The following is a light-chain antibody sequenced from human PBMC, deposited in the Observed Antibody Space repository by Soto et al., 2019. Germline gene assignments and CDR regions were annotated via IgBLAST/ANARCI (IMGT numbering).Light chain of an antibody. CDR2: EVT. CDR1: SGDIGSYNR. J-gene: IGLJ1*01. Sequence: QSVLTQPASVSGSPGQSITISCTGTSGDIGSYNRVSWYQQHPGKAPKLIIYEVTDRPSGVSNRFSGSKSGNTASLTISGLQAEDEAEYYCSSYTSSSTLVFGTGTKGTVL. V-gene: IGLV2-14*01. CDR3: SSYTSSSTLV.